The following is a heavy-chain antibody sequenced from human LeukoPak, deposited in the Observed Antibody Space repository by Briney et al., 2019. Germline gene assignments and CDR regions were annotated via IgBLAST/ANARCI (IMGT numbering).Heavy chain of an antibody. Sequence: GGSLRLSCAVSGFTFSGFWMSWSRQAPGKGLEWVANIKQDGSEKYYVDSVKGRFTISRDNAKNSLYLQMNSLRAEDTAVYYCARDISYYDFWSGYHPIDYWGQGTLVTVSS. CDR3: ARDISYYDFWSGYHPIDY. CDR2: IKQDGSEK. CDR1: GFTFSGFW. J-gene: IGHJ4*02. V-gene: IGHV3-7*03. D-gene: IGHD3-3*01.